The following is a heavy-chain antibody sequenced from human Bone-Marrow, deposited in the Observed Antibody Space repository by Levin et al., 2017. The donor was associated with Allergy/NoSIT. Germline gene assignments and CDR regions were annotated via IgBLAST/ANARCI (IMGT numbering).Heavy chain of an antibody. V-gene: IGHV4-4*07. Sequence: SQTLSLTCTVSGGSISSYYWSWIRQPTGKGLEWIGRIYISGNTNYNTSLKSRIAMSLDTSRNQVSLNLNSVTAADTAVYYCARDSGGNGYPDYWGQGTLVTVSS. CDR3: ARDSGGNGYPDY. CDR1: GGSISSYY. CDR2: IYISGNT. D-gene: IGHD3-22*01. J-gene: IGHJ4*02.